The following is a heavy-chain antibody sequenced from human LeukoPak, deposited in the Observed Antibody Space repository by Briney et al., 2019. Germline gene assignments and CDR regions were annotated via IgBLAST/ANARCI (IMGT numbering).Heavy chain of an antibody. CDR1: GYTFTSYY. CDR3: ARGGYDIYDAFDI. V-gene: IGHV1-46*01. Sequence: ASVKVSCTASGYTFTSYYMHWVRQAPGQGLEWMGIINPSGGSTSYAQKFQGRVTMTRDTSMSTVYMELSSLRSEDTAVYYCARGGYDIYDAFDIWGQGTMVTVSS. CDR2: INPSGGST. D-gene: IGHD3-9*01. J-gene: IGHJ3*02.